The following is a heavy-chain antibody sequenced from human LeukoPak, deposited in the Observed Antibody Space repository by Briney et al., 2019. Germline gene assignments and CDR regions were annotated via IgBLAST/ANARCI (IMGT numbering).Heavy chain of an antibody. J-gene: IGHJ4*02. CDR2: ISSSGSTI. Sequence: GGSLRLSCAASGFTFSSYEMNWVRQAPGKGLEWVSYISSSGSTIYYADSVKGRFTISRDNAKNSLYLQMNSLRAEDTAVYYCAREGATVTKFDYWGQGTLVTVSS. V-gene: IGHV3-48*03. D-gene: IGHD4-17*01. CDR3: AREGATVTKFDY. CDR1: GFTFSSYE.